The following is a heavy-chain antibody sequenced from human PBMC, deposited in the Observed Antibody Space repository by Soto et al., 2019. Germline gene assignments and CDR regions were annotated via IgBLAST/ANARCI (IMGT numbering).Heavy chain of an antibody. J-gene: IGHJ4*02. Sequence: QVQLVQSGAEVKKPGSSVKVSCKASGGTFSSYTISWVRQAPGQGLEWMGRIIPILGIANYAQKFQGRVTITADKSTSTAYMELSSLRSEDTAVYYCARDPKCGGDCVGDYWGQGTLVTVSS. CDR1: GGTFSSYT. CDR2: IIPILGIA. D-gene: IGHD2-21*02. CDR3: ARDPKCGGDCVGDY. V-gene: IGHV1-69*08.